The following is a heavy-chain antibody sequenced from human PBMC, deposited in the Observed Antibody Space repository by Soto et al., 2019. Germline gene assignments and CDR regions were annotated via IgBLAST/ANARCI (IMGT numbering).Heavy chain of an antibody. CDR1: GFSLSTSGVG. Sequence: QITLKESGPPLVKPTQTLTLTCTFSGFSLSTSGVGVGWIRQPPGKALECLALIYWDDDKRYSPSLKSRLTITKDTSKNQVVLTMTNMDPVDTATYFCAQAASYGDYEYSFDYWGQGTLVTVSS. J-gene: IGHJ4*02. V-gene: IGHV2-5*02. CDR3: AQAASYGDYEYSFDY. D-gene: IGHD4-17*01. CDR2: IYWDDDK.